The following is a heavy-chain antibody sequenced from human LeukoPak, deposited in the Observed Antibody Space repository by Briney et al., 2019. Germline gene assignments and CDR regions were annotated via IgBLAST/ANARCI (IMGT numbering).Heavy chain of an antibody. CDR2: IYSGGST. Sequence: GGSLRLSCAASGFTVSSNYMSRVRQAPGKWLEWVSVIYSGGSTYYADSVKGRFTISRDNSKNTLYLQMNSLRAEDTAVYYCAASIAARLVDYWGQGTLVTVSS. CDR1: GFTVSSNY. D-gene: IGHD6-6*01. V-gene: IGHV3-66*02. CDR3: AASIAARLVDY. J-gene: IGHJ4*02.